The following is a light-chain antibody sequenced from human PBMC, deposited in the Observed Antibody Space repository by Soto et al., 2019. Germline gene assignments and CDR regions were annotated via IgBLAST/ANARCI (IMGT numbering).Light chain of an antibody. CDR2: DNS. J-gene: IGLJ2*01. V-gene: IGLV1-40*01. Sequence: QSVLTQPPSVSGAPGQRVTISCTGSSSNIGAGSDVHWYQQLPGTAPKLLIYDNSHRPSGVPDRFSGSKSGTSASLAITGLQAEDEADYYCQSYDSSLSVVFGGGTKVTVL. CDR3: QSYDSSLSVV. CDR1: SSNIGAGSD.